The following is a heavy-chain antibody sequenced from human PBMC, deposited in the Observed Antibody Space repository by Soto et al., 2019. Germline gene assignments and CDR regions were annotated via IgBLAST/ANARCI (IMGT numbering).Heavy chain of an antibody. CDR3: ARDRGYYYYYGMDV. CDR1: GGSFSGYY. V-gene: IGHV4-34*01. J-gene: IGHJ6*02. Sequence: PSETLSLTCAVYGGSFSGYYWSWIRQPPGKGLEWIGEINHSGSTNYNPSLKSRVTISVDTSKNQFSLKLSSVTAADTAVYYCARDRGYYYYYGMDVWGQGTMVTVSS. CDR2: INHSGST. D-gene: IGHD3-10*01.